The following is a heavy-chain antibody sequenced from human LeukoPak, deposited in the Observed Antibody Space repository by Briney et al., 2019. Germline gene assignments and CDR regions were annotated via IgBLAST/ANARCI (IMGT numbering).Heavy chain of an antibody. CDR2: INPNSGGT. CDR1: GYTFTGYY. V-gene: IGHV1-2*02. J-gene: IGHJ6*02. CDR3: ARGDQLSRYYYGMGV. Sequence: ASVKVSCKASGYTFTGYYMHWVRQAPGQGLEWMGWINPNSGGTNYAQKFQGRVTMTRDTSISTAYMELSRLRSDDTAVYYCARGDQLSRYYYGMGVWGQGTTVTVSS. D-gene: IGHD1-1*01.